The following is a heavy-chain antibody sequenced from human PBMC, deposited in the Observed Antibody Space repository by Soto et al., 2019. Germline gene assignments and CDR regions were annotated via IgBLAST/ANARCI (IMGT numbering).Heavy chain of an antibody. D-gene: IGHD6-19*01. J-gene: IGHJ6*02. V-gene: IGHV3-64*01. CDR1: GFTFSSYA. CDR3: ARDDGSSGWLPMDV. Sequence: EVQLVESGGGLVQPGGSLRLSCAASGFTFSSYAMHWVRQAPGKGLEYVSAISSNGGSTYYANSVKGRFTISRDNSKNTLYLQMGSLRAEDMAVYYCARDDGSSGWLPMDVWGQGTTVTVSS. CDR2: ISSNGGST.